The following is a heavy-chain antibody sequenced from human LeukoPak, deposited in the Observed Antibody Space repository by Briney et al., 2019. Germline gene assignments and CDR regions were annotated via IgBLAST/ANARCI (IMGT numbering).Heavy chain of an antibody. J-gene: IGHJ4*02. Sequence: GGSLRLSCAASGFTFSSYSMNWVRQAPGKGLEWVSYISSSSSTIYYADSVKGRFTISRDNAKNSLYLQMNSLRAEDTAVYYCAKDSDYDSSGYYYVGLDYWGQGTLVTVSS. V-gene: IGHV3-48*01. CDR2: ISSSSSTI. CDR3: AKDSDYDSSGYYYVGLDY. CDR1: GFTFSSYS. D-gene: IGHD3-22*01.